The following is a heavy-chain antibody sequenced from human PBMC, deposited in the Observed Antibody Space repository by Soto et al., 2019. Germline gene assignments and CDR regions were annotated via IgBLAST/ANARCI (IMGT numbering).Heavy chain of an antibody. Sequence: TLSLTCTVSGASISNGDYYWSWIRQPPGKGLEWIGYIYYRGSTYYNPSLKSRVTISVDTSKDQFSLKLSSVTAADTAVYYCARDHAGDSSAYYYDYWGQGTLVTVSS. CDR1: GASISNGDYY. CDR3: ARDHAGDSSAYYYDY. V-gene: IGHV4-30-4*01. D-gene: IGHD3-22*01. J-gene: IGHJ4*02. CDR2: IYYRGST.